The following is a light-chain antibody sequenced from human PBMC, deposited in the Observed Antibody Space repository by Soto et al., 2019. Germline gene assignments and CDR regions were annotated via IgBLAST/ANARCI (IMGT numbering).Light chain of an antibody. V-gene: IGLV2-14*01. CDR3: TSHRSNSYG. CDR2: EVS. Sequence: QSLLAQPASVSGSPGQSITISCTGTSSDVGAYNYVSWFQQHPGKAPKVMIYEVSNRPSGVSNRFSGSKSGNTASLTISGLQAEDEADYYCTSHRSNSYGLGTGTKVTVI. CDR1: SSDVGAYNY. J-gene: IGLJ1*01.